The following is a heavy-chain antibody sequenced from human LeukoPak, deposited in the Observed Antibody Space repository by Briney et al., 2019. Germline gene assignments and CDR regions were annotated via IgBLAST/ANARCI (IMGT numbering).Heavy chain of an antibody. CDR2: LTGSGGST. CDR3: AKSLYSGPPNAFDI. CDR1: GFTFSNYA. D-gene: IGHD6-13*01. V-gene: IGHV3-23*01. J-gene: IGHJ3*02. Sequence: GGSLRLSCAASGFTFSNYAMSWVRQAPGKGLEWVSGLTGSGGSTYHADSVKGRFTISRDNSKNTLYLQMNSLRAEDTAVYYRAKSLYSGPPNAFDIWGQGTMVTVSS.